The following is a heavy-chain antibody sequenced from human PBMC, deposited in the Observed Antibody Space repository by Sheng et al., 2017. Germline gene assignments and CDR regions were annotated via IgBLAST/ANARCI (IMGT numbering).Heavy chain of an antibody. D-gene: IGHD6-19*01. CDR1: GFTFSAYG. CDR2: ISKDGSST. J-gene: IGHJ4*02. CDR3: ARDPREEQWLVNYFDC. V-gene: IGHV3-30-3*01. Sequence: QVQLVESGGGVVQPGRSLRLSCAASGFTFSAYGMHWVRLPPGKGLEWVAVISKDGSSTYYGDSVKGRFTISRDNSKNTLYLQMNSLRGEDTAVYYCARDPREEQWLVNYFDCWGQGTLVTVSS.